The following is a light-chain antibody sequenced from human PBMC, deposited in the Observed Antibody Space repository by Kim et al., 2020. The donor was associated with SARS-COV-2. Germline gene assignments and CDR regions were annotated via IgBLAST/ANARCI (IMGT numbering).Light chain of an antibody. V-gene: IGKV3-20*01. J-gene: IGKJ1*01. Sequence: SPGARATRSCRASQSVSSSYLAWYQQKPGQAPRLLIYGASSRATGIPDRFSGSGSGTDFTLTISRLEPEDFAVYYCQQYGSSPRTFGQGTKVDIK. CDR3: QQYGSSPRT. CDR2: GAS. CDR1: QSVSSSY.